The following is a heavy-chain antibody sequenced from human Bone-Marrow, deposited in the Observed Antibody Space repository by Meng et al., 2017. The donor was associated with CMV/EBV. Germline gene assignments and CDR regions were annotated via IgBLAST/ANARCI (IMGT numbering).Heavy chain of an antibody. CDR1: GFTFSSYA. V-gene: IGHV3-23*01. Sequence: SGFTFSSYAMSWVRQAPGKGLEWVSAISGSGGSTYYADSVKGRFTISRDNSKNTLYLQMNSLRAEDTAVYYCAKRLSASGSYYFDCWGQGTLVTVSS. CDR3: AKRLSASGSYYFDC. J-gene: IGHJ4*02. CDR2: ISGSGGST. D-gene: IGHD3-10*01.